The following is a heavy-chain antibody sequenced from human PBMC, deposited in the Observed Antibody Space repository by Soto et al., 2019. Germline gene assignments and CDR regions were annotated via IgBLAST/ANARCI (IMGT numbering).Heavy chain of an antibody. CDR2: IIPIFGTT. D-gene: IGHD5-12*01. CDR3: ARRPRDIRYWYFEL. J-gene: IGHJ2*01. Sequence: GASVKVSCKASGWTLNNYGGSWVRQAPGQGLEWLGGIIPIFGTTNYAQKFQGRVTITADESTSTAYMELSSLTSEDTAVYFCARRPRDIRYWYFELGGRGNCVTVSS. V-gene: IGHV1-69*13. CDR1: GWTLNNYG.